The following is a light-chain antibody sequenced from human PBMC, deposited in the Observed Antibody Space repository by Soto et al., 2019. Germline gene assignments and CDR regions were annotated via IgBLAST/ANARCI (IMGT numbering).Light chain of an antibody. V-gene: IGKV3-20*01. CDR3: MQRIEFPLT. CDR1: QSFSSHF. J-gene: IGKJ4*01. Sequence: IVLTQSPGTLSLSPGDRATLSCRASQSFSSHFLAWYQQKPGQAHRLLIHGTSSRATGIPDRFSGSGSGTDFTLKIRRVEAEDVGVYYCMQRIEFPLTVGGGTKVDIK. CDR2: GTS.